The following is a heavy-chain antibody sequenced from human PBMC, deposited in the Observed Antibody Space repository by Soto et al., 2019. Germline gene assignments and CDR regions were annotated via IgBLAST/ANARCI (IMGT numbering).Heavy chain of an antibody. CDR3: ARPFSGIAVAGTEAFDI. CDR1: GYSFTSYW. CDR2: IDPSVSYT. Sequence: GESLKISCKGSGYSFTSYWISWVRQMPGKGLEWMGRIDPSVSYTNYSPSFQGHVTISADKSISTAYLQWSSLKASDTAMYYCARPFSGIAVAGTEAFDIWGQGTMVTVSS. J-gene: IGHJ3*02. D-gene: IGHD6-19*01. V-gene: IGHV5-10-1*01.